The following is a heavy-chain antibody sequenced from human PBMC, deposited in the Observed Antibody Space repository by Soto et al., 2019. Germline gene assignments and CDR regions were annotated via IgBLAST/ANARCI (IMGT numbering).Heavy chain of an antibody. CDR2: ISSSGTTI. J-gene: IGHJ3*02. Sequence: GGSLRLSCAASGFTFSSYSMNWVRQAAGKGLEWVSYISSSGTTIYYADSVKGRFTISRDNAKNSLYLQMNSLRDEDTAVYYCAGDGVYYDSSGYYDAFDIWGQGTKVTVSS. CDR3: AGDGVYYDSSGYYDAFDI. CDR1: GFTFSSYS. V-gene: IGHV3-48*02. D-gene: IGHD3-22*01.